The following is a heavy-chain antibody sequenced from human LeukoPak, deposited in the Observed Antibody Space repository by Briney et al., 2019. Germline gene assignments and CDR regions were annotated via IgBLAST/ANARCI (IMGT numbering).Heavy chain of an antibody. Sequence: GGSLRLSCAASGFTVSSNYMSWVRQAPGKGLELVSVIYSGGSTYYADSVKGRFTISRDNSKNTLYLQMNSLRAEDTAVYYCARESAVAAEGDYFDYWGQGTLVTVSS. J-gene: IGHJ4*02. CDR3: ARESAVAAEGDYFDY. V-gene: IGHV3-53*01. D-gene: IGHD6-19*01. CDR1: GFTVSSNY. CDR2: IYSGGST.